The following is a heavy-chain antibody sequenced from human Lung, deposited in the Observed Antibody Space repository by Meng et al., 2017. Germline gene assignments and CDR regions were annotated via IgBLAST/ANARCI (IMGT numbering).Heavy chain of an antibody. CDR2: IGGRPKSYAA. J-gene: IGHJ3*02. CDR1: GVSFSDSD. D-gene: IGHD6-19*01. Sequence: VQLVESGGCLVPPGGSLKLSCAVPGVSFSDSDIHWVRQASGKGLEWVGRIGGRPKSYAAAYAAPVRGRFTISRDDSRDTAYLQMNSLKTEDSAVYYCTIYIRGHIWGQGTMVTVSS. CDR3: TIYIRGHI. V-gene: IGHV3-73*02.